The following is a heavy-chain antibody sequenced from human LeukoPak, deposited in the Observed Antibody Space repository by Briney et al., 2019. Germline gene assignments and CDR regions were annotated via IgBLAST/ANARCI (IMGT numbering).Heavy chain of an antibody. CDR3: ARERITGTTVPFFDY. CDR2: IGSASSYV. Sequence: GGSLRLSCAASGITFKNYNMNWVRQAPGKGLEWVAFIGSASSYVFYADSVKGRFTISRDNAKNSLYLQMNSLRAEDTALYHCARERITGTTVPFFDYWGQGTLVTVSS. V-gene: IGHV3-21*04. J-gene: IGHJ4*02. CDR1: GITFKNYN. D-gene: IGHD1-14*01.